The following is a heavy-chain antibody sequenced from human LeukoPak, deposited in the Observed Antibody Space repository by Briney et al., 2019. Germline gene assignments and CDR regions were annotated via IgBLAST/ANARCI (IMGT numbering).Heavy chain of an antibody. J-gene: IGHJ4*02. V-gene: IGHV3-23*01. D-gene: IGHD4-17*01. Sequence: GGPLRLSCAASGFNFRSYAMTWVRQAPGKGLAWVSVVSGSGGDTYYADSVKGRFTVSRDNSKNTLFLQMSTLRPEDTAVYYCVKVSSHTYGDYDYWGQGTLVTVSS. CDR2: VSGSGGDT. CDR1: GFNFRSYA. CDR3: VKVSSHTYGDYDY.